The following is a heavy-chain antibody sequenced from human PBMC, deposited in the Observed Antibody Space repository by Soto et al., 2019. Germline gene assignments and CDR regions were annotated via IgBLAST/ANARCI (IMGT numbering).Heavy chain of an antibody. CDR1: GYTFTSYA. V-gene: IGHV1-3*01. CDR2: INAGNGNT. Sequence: ASVKVSCKAAGYTFTSYAMHRVRQAPGQRLEWMGWINAGNGNTKYSQKFQGRVTITRDTSASTAYMELSSLRSEDTAVYYCARDPRHSNYGWVADYWGQGTLVTVSS. CDR3: ARDPRHSNYGWVADY. D-gene: IGHD4-4*01. J-gene: IGHJ4*02.